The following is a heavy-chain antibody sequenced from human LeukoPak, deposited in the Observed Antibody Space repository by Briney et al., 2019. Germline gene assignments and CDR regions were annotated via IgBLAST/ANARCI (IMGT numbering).Heavy chain of an antibody. CDR3: ARVGHYDSSGYYTPRFDY. V-gene: IGHV4-34*01. CDR2: INHSGRT. Sequence: SETLSLTCAVYGGSFSGYYWSRIRQPPGKGLEWTGEINHSGRTNYNPSLKSRVTISVDTSKNKFSLKLSSVSAADTGVHYCARVGHYDSSGYYTPRFDYWGQGTLVTVSS. CDR1: GGSFSGYY. D-gene: IGHD3-22*01. J-gene: IGHJ4*02.